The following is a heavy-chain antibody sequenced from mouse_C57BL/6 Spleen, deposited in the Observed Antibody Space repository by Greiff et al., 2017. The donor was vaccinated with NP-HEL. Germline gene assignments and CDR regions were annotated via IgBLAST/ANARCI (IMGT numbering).Heavy chain of an antibody. V-gene: IGHV5-4*01. Sequence: EVKLMESGGGLVKPGGSLKLSCAASGFTFSSYAMSWVRQTPEKRLEWVATISDGGSYTYYPDNVKGRFTISRDNAKNNLYLQMSHLKSEDTAMYYCARDDYSFYYFDYWGQGTTLTVSS. J-gene: IGHJ2*01. CDR3: ARDDYSFYYFDY. CDR2: ISDGGSYT. CDR1: GFTFSSYA. D-gene: IGHD2-12*01.